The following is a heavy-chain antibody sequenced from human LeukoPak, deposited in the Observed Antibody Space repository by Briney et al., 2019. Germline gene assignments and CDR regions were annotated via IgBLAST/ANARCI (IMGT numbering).Heavy chain of an antibody. CDR2: ISYDGSNK. J-gene: IGHJ6*02. CDR1: GFTFSSYG. CDR3: ANGDPYYYYGMDV. Sequence: GRSLRLSCAASGFTFSSYGMHWVRQAPGKGLEWVAVISYDGSNKYYADSVKGRFTISRDNSKNTLYLQMNSLRAEDTAVYYCANGDPYYYYGMDVWGQGTTVTVSS. V-gene: IGHV3-30*18. D-gene: IGHD2-21*02.